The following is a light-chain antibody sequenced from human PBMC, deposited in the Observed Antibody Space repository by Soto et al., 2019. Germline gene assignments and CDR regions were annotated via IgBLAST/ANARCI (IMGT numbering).Light chain of an antibody. CDR2: THN. J-gene: IGLJ2*01. CDR3: ATWDNGLTGVV. Sequence: QSVLTQQPSTSGTPGQRVNISCSGSSSNIGSNTVHWYQQIPGTAPKLLIYTHNQRSSGVSDRFSGSKSDTSASLVISGLQSEDEADYYCATWDNGLTGVVFGGGTKLTVL. V-gene: IGLV1-44*01. CDR1: SSNIGSNT.